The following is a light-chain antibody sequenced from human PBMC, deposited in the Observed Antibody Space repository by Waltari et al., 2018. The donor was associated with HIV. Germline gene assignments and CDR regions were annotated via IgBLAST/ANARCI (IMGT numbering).Light chain of an antibody. V-gene: IGKV1-9*01. Sequence: DIQMTQSPSSLSASVGDRVTITCQASQDISKYLSWHQQKPGKAPNLLIYSASTLQSGVPSRFSGSGSGTEFTLTISSLQPEDFATYWCQQLDPYPITFGQGTRLEIK. CDR3: QQLDPYPIT. J-gene: IGKJ5*01. CDR2: SAS. CDR1: QDISKY.